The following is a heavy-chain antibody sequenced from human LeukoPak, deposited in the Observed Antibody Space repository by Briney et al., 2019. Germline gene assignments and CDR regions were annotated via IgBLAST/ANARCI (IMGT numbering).Heavy chain of an antibody. J-gene: IGHJ4*02. D-gene: IGHD3-10*01. Sequence: GASVKVSCKASGYTFTSYYMHWVRQAPGQGLEWMGIINPSGGSTNYAQKFQGRITITADKSTSTVYMELSSLRSEDTAVYYCARVYSSGTYFDYWGQGTLVTVSS. V-gene: IGHV1-46*01. CDR3: ARVYSSGTYFDY. CDR2: INPSGGST. CDR1: GYTFTSYY.